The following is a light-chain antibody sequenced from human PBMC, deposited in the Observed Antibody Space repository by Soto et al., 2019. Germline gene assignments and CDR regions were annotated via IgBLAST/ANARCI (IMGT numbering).Light chain of an antibody. J-gene: IGLJ2*01. CDR2: EVI. CDR1: SSDVGGYNY. Sequence: QSALTQPPSASGSPGQSVTISCTGTSSDVGGYNYVSWYQQHPGKAPKLMIYEVIKRPSGVPARFSGSKSGNTASLTVTGLQAEDEADYYCSSYAGSNNLRVFGGGTKLTVL. V-gene: IGLV2-8*01. CDR3: SSYAGSNNLRV.